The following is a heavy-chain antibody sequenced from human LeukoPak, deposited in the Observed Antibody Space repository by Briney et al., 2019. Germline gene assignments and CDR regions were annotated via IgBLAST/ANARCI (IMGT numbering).Heavy chain of an antibody. CDR3: ATANPRVEGPGREWHTDV. CDR1: GYTLTELS. CDR2: FDPEDGET. J-gene: IGHJ6*03. D-gene: IGHD3-3*01. Sequence: ASVKVSCKVSGYTLTELSMHWVRQAPGKGLEWMGGFDPEDGETIYAQKFQGRVTMTEDTSTDTAYMELSSLRSEDTAVYYCATANPRVEGPGREWHTDVWGKGTTVTVSS. V-gene: IGHV1-24*01.